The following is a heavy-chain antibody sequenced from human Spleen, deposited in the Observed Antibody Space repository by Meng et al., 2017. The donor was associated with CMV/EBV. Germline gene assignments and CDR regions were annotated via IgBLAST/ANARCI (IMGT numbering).Heavy chain of an antibody. D-gene: IGHD2-15*01. CDR1: GFTFTNYW. J-gene: IGHJ6*02. CDR2: IKEEGTEN. V-gene: IGHV3-7*01. CDR3: ARDQPGGYCSGFCYYGMDV. Sequence: GESLKISCAASGFTFTNYWMSWGRQAPGRGLEWVANIKEEGTENNYADSVKGRFTISRDNAKNSLYLQMNSLRAEDTAVYYCARDQPGGYCSGFCYYGMDVWGQGTTVTVSS.